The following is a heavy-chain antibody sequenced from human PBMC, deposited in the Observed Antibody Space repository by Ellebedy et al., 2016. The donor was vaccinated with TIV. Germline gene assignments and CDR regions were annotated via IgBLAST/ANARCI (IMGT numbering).Heavy chain of an antibody. Sequence: GESLKISCAASGFTFKNYAMHWVRQAPGKGLEWVAVISYDGSNEYYADSVKGRFTISRDNSKNTLYLQMNSLRAEDRAVYYCGRDSYGMDVWGQGTTVTVSS. CDR3: GRDSYGMDV. V-gene: IGHV3-30-3*01. CDR2: ISYDGSNE. CDR1: GFTFKNYA. J-gene: IGHJ6*02.